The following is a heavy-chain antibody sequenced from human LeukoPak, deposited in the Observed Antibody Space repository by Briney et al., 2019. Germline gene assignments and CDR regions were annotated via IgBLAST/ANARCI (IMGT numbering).Heavy chain of an antibody. V-gene: IGHV4-59*01. CDR2: IYYSGST. D-gene: IGHD5-24*01. J-gene: IGHJ4*02. Sequence: SETLSLTCTVSGGSISSYYWSWIRQPPGKGLEWIGYIYYSGSTNYNPSRNSRVAISIDTSKNQFSLKLNSLTAADTAVYYCARATWNGYMFDYWGQGSLVTVTS. CDR1: GGSISSYY. CDR3: ARATWNGYMFDY.